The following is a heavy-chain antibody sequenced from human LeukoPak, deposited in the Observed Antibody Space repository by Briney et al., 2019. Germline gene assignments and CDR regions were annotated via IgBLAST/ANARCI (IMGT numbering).Heavy chain of an antibody. CDR1: GYTFTGYY. J-gene: IGHJ4*02. D-gene: IGHD2-21*02. CDR3: ARGHIVVVTAFFHSVDY. CDR2: INPNSGGT. Sequence: ASVKVSCKASGYTFTGYYMHWVRQAPGQGLEWMGWINPNSGGTNYAQKFQGRVTMTRDTSISTAYMELSRLRSDDTAVYYCARGHIVVVTAFFHSVDYWGQGTLVTVSS. V-gene: IGHV1-2*02.